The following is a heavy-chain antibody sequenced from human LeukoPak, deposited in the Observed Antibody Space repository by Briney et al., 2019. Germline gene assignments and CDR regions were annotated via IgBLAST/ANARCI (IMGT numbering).Heavy chain of an antibody. J-gene: IGHJ3*02. CDR2: IYYSGST. CDR3: AKSNGYGLVDI. CDR1: GGSIGSSNW. Sequence: PSETLSLTCAVSGGSIGSSNWWSWVRQPPGKGLEWIGSIYYSGSTYYNPSLKSRVTISVDTSKNQFSLKLSSVTAADTAVYYCAKSNGYGLVDIWGQGTMVTVSS. V-gene: IGHV4-4*02. D-gene: IGHD3-10*01.